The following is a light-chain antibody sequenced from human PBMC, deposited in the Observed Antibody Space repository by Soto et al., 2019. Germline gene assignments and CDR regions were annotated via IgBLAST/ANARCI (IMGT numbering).Light chain of an antibody. J-gene: IGLJ2*01. CDR2: DVS. CDR1: SXXVGGYTY. Sequence: QSALTQPASVSGXXXXSXXXXXXGTSXXVGGYTYVSWYQQHPGKAPKLMIYDVSNRPSGVSNRFSGSKSGNTASLTISGLQAEDEADYYCSSYTSSSTVVFGGGTKLTVL. V-gene: IGLV2-14*01. CDR3: SSYTSSSTVV.